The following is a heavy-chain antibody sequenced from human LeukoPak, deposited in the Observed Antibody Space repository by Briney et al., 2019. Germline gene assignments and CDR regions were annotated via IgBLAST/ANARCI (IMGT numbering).Heavy chain of an antibody. CDR1: GDSISNYY. D-gene: IGHD5-24*01. V-gene: IGHV4-59*01. CDR2: IYYSVTT. J-gene: IGHJ4*02. CDR3: ARVLRRDGNIG. Sequence: SETLSLTCTVSGDSISNYYWIWIRQPPGMGLEWIGHIYYSVTTRYNPSLISRVTISGDTCKNQFCLKLSSVTAADTAVYYCARVLRRDGNIGWGQGTLVTVSS.